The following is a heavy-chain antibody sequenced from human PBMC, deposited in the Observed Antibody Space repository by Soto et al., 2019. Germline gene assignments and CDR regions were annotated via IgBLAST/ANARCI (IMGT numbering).Heavy chain of an antibody. CDR2: ISVSGVTT. J-gene: IGHJ5*02. CDR3: AKALFDHWTGYFSPWSGP. D-gene: IGHD3-9*01. CDR1: GFTFSSYA. V-gene: IGHV3-23*01. Sequence: GGSLRLSCAASGFTFSSYAMTWVRQAPGKGPEWVSTISVSGVTTYYADSVKGRFTISRDNSKNTLILQMNSLRAEDTAVYYCAKALFDHWTGYFSPWSGPWGQGTLVTVSS.